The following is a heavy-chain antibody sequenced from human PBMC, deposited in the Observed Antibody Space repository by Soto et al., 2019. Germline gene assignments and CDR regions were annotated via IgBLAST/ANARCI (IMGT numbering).Heavy chain of an antibody. Sequence: GASVKVSCKASGYTFTSYYMHWVRQAPGQGLEWMGIINPSGGSTSYAQKFQGRVTMTKDTSTDTAYMELSSLRSEDTAVYYCATDMVAARPNAFDIWGQGTMVTVSS. V-gene: IGHV1-46*01. CDR1: GYTFTSYY. J-gene: IGHJ3*02. D-gene: IGHD6-6*01. CDR3: ATDMVAARPNAFDI. CDR2: INPSGGST.